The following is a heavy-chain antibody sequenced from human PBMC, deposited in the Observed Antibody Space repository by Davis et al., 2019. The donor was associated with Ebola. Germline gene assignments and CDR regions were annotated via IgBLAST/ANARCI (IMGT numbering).Heavy chain of an antibody. J-gene: IGHJ4*02. V-gene: IGHV4-61*01. CDR1: GGSVSSGSYY. CDR2: IYYSGST. CDR3: ARRVPAKEYFDY. D-gene: IGHD2-2*01. Sequence: PSETLSLTCTVSGGSVSSGSYYWSWIRQPPGKGLEWIGYIYYSGSTNYNPSLKRRVTISVDTSKNQFSLKLSSVTAADTAVYYWARRVPAKEYFDYWGQGNLVTV.